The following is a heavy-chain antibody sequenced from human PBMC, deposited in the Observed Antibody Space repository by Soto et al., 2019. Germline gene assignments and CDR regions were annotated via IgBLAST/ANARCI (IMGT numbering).Heavy chain of an antibody. J-gene: IGHJ6*02. Sequence: GASVKVSCKASGYTFTGYYMHWVRQAPGQGLEWMGWINPNSGGTNYAQKFQGRVTMTRDTSISTAYMELSRLRSDDMAVYYCARDMVRGVIRYYYYGMDVWGQGTTVTVSS. D-gene: IGHD3-10*01. CDR3: ARDMVRGVIRYYYYGMDV. CDR2: INPNSGGT. V-gene: IGHV1-2*02. CDR1: GYTFTGYY.